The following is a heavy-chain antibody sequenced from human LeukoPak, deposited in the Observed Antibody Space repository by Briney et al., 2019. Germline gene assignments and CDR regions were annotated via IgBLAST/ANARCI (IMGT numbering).Heavy chain of an antibody. CDR2: MNPNSGNT. D-gene: IGHD3-22*01. CDR1: GYTFTSYD. J-gene: IGHJ3*02. CDR3: ARGRRATMIVRPWDAFDI. Sequence: GASVKVSCKASGYTFTSYDINWVRQATGQGLEWMGLMNPNSGNTGYAQKFQGRVTITRNTSISTSYMELSSLRSEDTAVYYCARGRRATMIVRPWDAFDIWGQGTMVTVSS. V-gene: IGHV1-8*03.